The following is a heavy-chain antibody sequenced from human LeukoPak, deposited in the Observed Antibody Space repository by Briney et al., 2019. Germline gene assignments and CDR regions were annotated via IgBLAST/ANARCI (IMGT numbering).Heavy chain of an antibody. CDR1: GFTFSSYG. V-gene: IGHV3-33*01. D-gene: IGHD3-22*01. Sequence: GGSLRLSCAASGFTFSSYGMHWVRQAPGKGLEWVAVIWYDGSNKYYADSVKGRFTISRDNSKNTLYLQMNSLRAEDTAVYYCTRPSYDSSVSGVVYWGQGTLVTVSS. J-gene: IGHJ4*02. CDR2: IWYDGSNK. CDR3: TRPSYDSSVSGVVY.